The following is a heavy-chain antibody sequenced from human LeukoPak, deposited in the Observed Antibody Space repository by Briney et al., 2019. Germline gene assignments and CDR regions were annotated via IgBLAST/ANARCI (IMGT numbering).Heavy chain of an antibody. V-gene: IGHV1-69*04. J-gene: IGHJ4*02. Sequence: GASVKVSCKASGGTFSSYAISWVRQAPGQGLEWMGRIIPILGIANYAQKFQGRVTMTTDTSTSTAYMELRSLRSDDTAMYYCARDFITVAGTGDYWGQGTLVTVSS. D-gene: IGHD6-19*01. CDR2: IIPILGIA. CDR1: GGTFSSYA. CDR3: ARDFITVAGTGDY.